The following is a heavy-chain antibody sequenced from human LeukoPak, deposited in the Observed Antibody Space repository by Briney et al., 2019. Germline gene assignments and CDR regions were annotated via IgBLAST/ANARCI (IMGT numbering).Heavy chain of an antibody. Sequence: NPGGSLRLSCAASGFTFRDYYMSWIRQAPGKGLEWVSHISLTGSTISYADSLRGRFTISRDNARNSLSLQMNNLRVEDTAVYYCARGGDWTVIEGLATVSHFDYWGPGTLVTVSS. D-gene: IGHD4-17*01. CDR3: ARGGDWTVIEGLATVSHFDY. CDR2: ISLTGSTI. J-gene: IGHJ4*02. CDR1: GFTFRDYY. V-gene: IGHV3-11*04.